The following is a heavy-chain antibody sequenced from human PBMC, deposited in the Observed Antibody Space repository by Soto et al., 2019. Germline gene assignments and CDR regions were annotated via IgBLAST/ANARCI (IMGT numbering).Heavy chain of an antibody. CDR3: ARAMPGMDV. V-gene: IGHV3-30-3*01. D-gene: IGHD2-2*01. CDR2: ILSDGSNE. J-gene: IGHJ6*02. CDR1: GFTFSAFA. Sequence: QVQLVESGGGVVQPGTSLRLSCAGSGFTFSAFAMHWVRQAPGKGLGWVALILSDGSNEAYADSVRGRFTISRDNSKNTLYLQRTSLGVEDTAVYYCARAMPGMDVWGQGTTVTVSS.